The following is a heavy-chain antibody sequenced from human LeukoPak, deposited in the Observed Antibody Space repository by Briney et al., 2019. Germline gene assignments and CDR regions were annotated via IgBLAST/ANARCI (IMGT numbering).Heavy chain of an antibody. Sequence: SETLSLTCTVSGGYISSYYWSWIRQPAGKGLEWIGRIYTSGSTNYNPSLKSRVTMLVDTSKNQFSLKLSCVDAAATAVYYCARRGELQVFDYWGQGTLVTVSS. CDR2: IYTSGST. V-gene: IGHV4-4*07. CDR1: GGYISSYY. D-gene: IGHD1-26*01. CDR3: ARRGELQVFDY. J-gene: IGHJ4*02.